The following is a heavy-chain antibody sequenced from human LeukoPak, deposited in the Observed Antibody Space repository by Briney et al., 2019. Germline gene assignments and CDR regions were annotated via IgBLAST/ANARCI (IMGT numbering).Heavy chain of an antibody. D-gene: IGHD5-24*01. J-gene: IGHJ4*02. Sequence: SSQTLSLTCTVSGGSISSGGYYWSWIRQHPGKGLEWIGYIYYSGSTYYNPSLKSRVTISVDTSKNQFSLKLSSVTAADTAVYYCARVGRGYGYSQDYWGQGTLVTVSS. V-gene: IGHV4-31*03. CDR3: ARVGRGYGYSQDY. CDR1: GGSISSGGYY. CDR2: IYYSGST.